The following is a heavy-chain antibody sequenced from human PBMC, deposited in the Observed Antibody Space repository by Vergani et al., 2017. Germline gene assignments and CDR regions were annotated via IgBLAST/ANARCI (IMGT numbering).Heavy chain of an antibody. CDR2: IWYDGSNK. J-gene: IGHJ4*02. V-gene: IGHV3-33*01. CDR3: ARDPVRSAESPYYFDY. CDR1: GFTFSSYG. Sequence: QVQLVESGGGVVQPGRSLRLSCAASGFTFSSYGMHWVRQAPGKGLEWVAVIWYDGSNKYYADSVKGRFTISRDNAKNSLYLQMNSLRAEDTAVYYCARDPVRSAESPYYFDYWGQGTLVTVSS. D-gene: IGHD3-10*01.